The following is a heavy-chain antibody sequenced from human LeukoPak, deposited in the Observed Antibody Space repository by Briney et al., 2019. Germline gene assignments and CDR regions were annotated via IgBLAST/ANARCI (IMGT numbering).Heavy chain of an antibody. Sequence: SETLSLTCAVYGGSFSGYYWSWIRQPAGKGLEWIGRVHTSGSTNYNPSLKSRVTISVDTSKNQFSLKLSSVTAADTAVYYCARDSPGTLDIWGQGTMVTVSS. CDR2: VHTSGST. CDR3: ARDSPGTLDI. J-gene: IGHJ3*02. V-gene: IGHV4-4*07. D-gene: IGHD1-7*01. CDR1: GGSFSGYY.